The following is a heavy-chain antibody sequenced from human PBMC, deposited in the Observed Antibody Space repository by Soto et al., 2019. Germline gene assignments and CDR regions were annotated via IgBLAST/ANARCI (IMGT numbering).Heavy chain of an antibody. CDR2: IYPGDSDT. J-gene: IGHJ4*02. Sequence: EVQLVQSGAEVKKPGESLKISCKGSGYSFTSYWIGWVRQMPGKGLEWMGIIYPGDSDTRYSPSFQGQVTISADKSISNAYLQWSSLKASDTAMYYCARLKRDGYNYTPLYYWGQGTLVTVSS. D-gene: IGHD5-12*01. V-gene: IGHV5-51*03. CDR1: GYSFTSYW. CDR3: ARLKRDGYNYTPLYY.